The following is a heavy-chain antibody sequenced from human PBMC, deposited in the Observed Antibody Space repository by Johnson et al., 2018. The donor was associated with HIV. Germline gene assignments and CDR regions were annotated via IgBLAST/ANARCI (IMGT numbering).Heavy chain of an antibody. CDR3: ARDKDYGGNHDAFDI. V-gene: IGHV3-66*01. Sequence: VQLVESGGGVVRPGGSLRLSCAASGFSVSASYMSWLRQAPGKALEWVSVIYRGGAPYYAASVSGRFTISRDNSKNTLYLQMESLRADDTTLYYCARDKDYGGNHDAFDIWGQGTMVTVSS. CDR2: IYRGGAP. J-gene: IGHJ3*02. CDR1: GFSVSASY. D-gene: IGHD4-23*01.